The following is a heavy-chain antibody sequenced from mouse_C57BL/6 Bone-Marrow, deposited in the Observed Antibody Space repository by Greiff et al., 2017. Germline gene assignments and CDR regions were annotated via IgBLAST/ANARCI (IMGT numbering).Heavy chain of an antibody. D-gene: IGHD2-1*01. CDR3: ARDPGNYWYFDV. J-gene: IGHJ1*03. CDR2: ISYDGSN. CDR1: GYSITSGYY. V-gene: IGHV3-6*01. Sequence: EVKVEESGPGLVKPSQSLSLTCSVTGYSITSGYYWNWIRQFPGNKLEWMGYISYDGSNNYNPSLKNRISITRDTSKNQFFLKLNSVTTEDTATYYGARDPGNYWYFDVWGTGTTVTVSS.